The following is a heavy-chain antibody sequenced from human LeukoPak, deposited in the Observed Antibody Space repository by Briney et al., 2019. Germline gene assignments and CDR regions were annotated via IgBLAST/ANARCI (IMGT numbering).Heavy chain of an antibody. V-gene: IGHV3-30*18. CDR3: AKSDDSSGYLYDY. D-gene: IGHD3-22*01. Sequence: GGSLRLSCAASGFTFSSYGMHWVRQAPGKGLEWVAVISYDGSNKYYADSVKGRFTISRDNSKNTLYLQMNSLRAEDTAVYYCAKSDDSSGYLYDYWDQGTLVTVSS. CDR2: ISYDGSNK. J-gene: IGHJ4*02. CDR1: GFTFSSYG.